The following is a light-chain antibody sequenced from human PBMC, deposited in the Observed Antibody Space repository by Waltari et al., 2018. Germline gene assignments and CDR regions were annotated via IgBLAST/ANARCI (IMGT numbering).Light chain of an antibody. J-gene: IGKJ1*01. CDR2: KAS. Sequence: DIQMTQSPSTLSASVGDRVTITCRASQNINTWLAWHQQKPGKAPNLLNYKASSLESGVPSRFSGSGSRTEFTLTISSLQPDDFATYYCLQYNGEPRTFGQGTKVEVK. V-gene: IGKV1-5*03. CDR3: LQYNGEPRT. CDR1: QNINTW.